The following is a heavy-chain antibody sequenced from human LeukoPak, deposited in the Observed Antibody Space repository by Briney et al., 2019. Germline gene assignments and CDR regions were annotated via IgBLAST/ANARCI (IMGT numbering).Heavy chain of an antibody. J-gene: IGHJ3*02. CDR2: IIPIFGTA. V-gene: IGHV1-69*13. CDR1: GGTFSNYA. Sequence: SVKVSCKASGGTFSNYAISWVRQAPGQGLEWMGGIIPIFGTANYAQKFQGRVTITADESTSTAYMELSSLRSGDTAVYYCARDLPHYYDSSGSNAFDIWGQGTMVTVSS. D-gene: IGHD3-22*01. CDR3: ARDLPHYYDSSGSNAFDI.